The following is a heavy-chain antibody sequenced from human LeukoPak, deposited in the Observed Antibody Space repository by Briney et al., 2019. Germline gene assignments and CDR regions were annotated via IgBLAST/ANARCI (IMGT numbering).Heavy chain of an antibody. D-gene: IGHD2-2*01. Sequence: SETLSLTCTVSGGXISSYYWSWIRQPPGKGLEWIGYIYYSGSTNYNPSLKSRVTISVDTSKNQFSLKLSSVTAADTAVYYCARQELYCSSTSCYGSAFDYWGQGTLVTVSS. J-gene: IGHJ4*02. CDR1: GGXISSYY. CDR3: ARQELYCSSTSCYGSAFDY. V-gene: IGHV4-59*08. CDR2: IYYSGST.